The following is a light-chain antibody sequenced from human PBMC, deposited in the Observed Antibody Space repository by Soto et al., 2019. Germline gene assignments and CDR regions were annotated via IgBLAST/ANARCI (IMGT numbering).Light chain of an antibody. Sequence: DIHMTQSPSTLSASVGDRVTITCRASQSISSWLAWYQQKPGKAPKLLIYKASSLQIGVPSRFSGSGSGTEFTLTISRLEPEDFAVYYCQQYGSSPWTFGQGTKVDIK. CDR3: QQYGSSPWT. J-gene: IGKJ1*01. CDR1: QSISSW. V-gene: IGKV1-5*03. CDR2: KAS.